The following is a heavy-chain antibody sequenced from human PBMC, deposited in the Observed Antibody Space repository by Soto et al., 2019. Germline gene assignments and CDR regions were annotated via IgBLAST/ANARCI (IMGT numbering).Heavy chain of an antibody. V-gene: IGHV3-21*01. Sequence: EVQLVESGGGLVKPGGSLRLSCAASGFTFSTYSMNWVRQAPGKGLEWVSSISDSSSYIYYADSVKGRFTISRDNAKNSRYLQMNSLRAEDTAVYYCARYDSSGYYVPYYYYGMDVWGQGTTVTVSS. CDR3: ARYDSSGYYVPYYYYGMDV. CDR1: GFTFSTYS. D-gene: IGHD3-22*01. J-gene: IGHJ6*02. CDR2: ISDSSSYI.